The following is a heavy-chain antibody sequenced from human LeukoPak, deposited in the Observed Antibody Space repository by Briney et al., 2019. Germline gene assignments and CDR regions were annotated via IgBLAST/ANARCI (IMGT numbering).Heavy chain of an antibody. D-gene: IGHD5-18*01. Sequence: AGVTVSRVPSLYTLTGYVISWVRPAPREGVWCMGWIYVYNGNTNYAQKLQGRVTMTTDASTSTDYMELRGLTADDTAMYDCARERGYSYGYDYSLDYWGQGTLVTVSS. V-gene: IGHV1-18*04. CDR3: ARERGYSYGYDYSLDY. J-gene: IGHJ4*02. CDR1: LYTLTGYV. CDR2: IYVYNGNT.